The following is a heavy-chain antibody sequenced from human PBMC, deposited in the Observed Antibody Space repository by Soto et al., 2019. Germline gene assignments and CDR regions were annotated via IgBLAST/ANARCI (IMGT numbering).Heavy chain of an antibody. CDR1: GFTFSSYA. CDR3: AKALSQITGVWGSYRYPDLDY. D-gene: IGHD3-16*02. Sequence: LRLSCAASGFTFSSYAMSWVRQAPGKGLEWVSAISGSGGSTYYADSVKGRFTIPRDNSKNTLYLQMNSLRAEDTAVYYCAKALSQITGVWGSYRYPDLDYWGQGTLVTVSS. V-gene: IGHV3-23*01. J-gene: IGHJ4*02. CDR2: ISGSGGST.